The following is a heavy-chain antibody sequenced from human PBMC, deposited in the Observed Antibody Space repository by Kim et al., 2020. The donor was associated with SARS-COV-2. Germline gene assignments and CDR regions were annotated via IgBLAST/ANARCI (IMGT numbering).Heavy chain of an antibody. D-gene: IGHD6-13*01. CDR3: ARDPRTYSNYDY. Sequence: YYADSVKGRFTISRDNAKNSLYLQMNSLRAEDTAVYYCARDPRTYSNYDYWGQGTLVTVSS. J-gene: IGHJ4*02. V-gene: IGHV3-11*04.